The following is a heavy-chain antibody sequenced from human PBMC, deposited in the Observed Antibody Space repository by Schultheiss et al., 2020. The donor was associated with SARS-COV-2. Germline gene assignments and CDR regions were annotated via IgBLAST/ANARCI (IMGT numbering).Heavy chain of an antibody. V-gene: IGHV3-30*04. J-gene: IGHJ6*03. Sequence: GGSLRLSCAASGFTFSSYAMHWVRQAPGKGLEWVAVISYDGSNKYYADSVKGRFTISRDNSKNTLYLQMNSLRAEDTAVYYCAIGGQTIPQNYYYYMDVWGQGTTVTVSS. CDR2: ISYDGSNK. CDR1: GFTFSSYA. D-gene: IGHD1/OR15-1a*01. CDR3: AIGGQTIPQNYYYYMDV.